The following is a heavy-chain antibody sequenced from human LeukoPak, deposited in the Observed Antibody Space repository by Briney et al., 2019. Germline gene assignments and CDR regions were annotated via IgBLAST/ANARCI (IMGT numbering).Heavy chain of an antibody. Sequence: ASVKVSCKASGYTFTGYYMHWVRQAPAQGLEWMGWINPNSGGTNYAQKFQGRVTMTRGTSISTAYMELSRLRSDDTAVYYCAASQEGSGWYFYFDYWGQGTLVTVSS. CDR2: INPNSGGT. J-gene: IGHJ4*02. CDR1: GYTFTGYY. V-gene: IGHV1-2*02. CDR3: AASQEGSGWYFYFDY. D-gene: IGHD6-19*01.